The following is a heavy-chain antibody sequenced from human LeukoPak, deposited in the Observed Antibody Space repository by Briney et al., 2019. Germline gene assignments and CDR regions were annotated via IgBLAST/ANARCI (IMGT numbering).Heavy chain of an antibody. CDR1: GGSFSSSSSD. CDR3: ARGSGYYSRTFDY. D-gene: IGHD3-22*01. Sequence: SETLSPTCSVSGGSFSSSSSDWGGICQPPAWGLEGSASIDSIGSSFDNPALKSRVTLSVDTSKNQFSLKLSSVTAADTAVYYCARGSGYYSRTFDYWGQGTLVTVSS. CDR2: IDSIGSS. V-gene: IGHV4-39*01. J-gene: IGHJ4*02.